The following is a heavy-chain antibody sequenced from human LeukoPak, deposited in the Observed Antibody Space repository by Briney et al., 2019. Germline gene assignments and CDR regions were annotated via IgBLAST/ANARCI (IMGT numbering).Heavy chain of an antibody. V-gene: IGHV3-23*01. Sequence: SGGSLRLSCAACGFTFSSYAMRWVRQAPGKGLEWVSALSGSGGSTYYADSVKGRFTISRDNSKNTLYLQMNSLRAEDAAVYYCASLRSGYYEPNWFDPWGQGTLVTVSS. CDR2: LSGSGGST. J-gene: IGHJ5*02. D-gene: IGHD3-3*01. CDR3: ASLRSGYYEPNWFDP. CDR1: GFTFSSYA.